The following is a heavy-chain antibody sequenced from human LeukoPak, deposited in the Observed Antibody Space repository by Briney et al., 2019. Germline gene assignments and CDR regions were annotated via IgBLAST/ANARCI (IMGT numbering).Heavy chain of an antibody. Sequence: ASVKVSCKISGYTLTEFSMHGVRQAPGKGLEWMGGFDPEDGKTIYAQKLQGRVTMTEDTSTDTAYMELSGLRSDDTAVYYCAAVEREYFDTSGYFDYWGQGTLVTVSS. CDR2: FDPEDGKT. D-gene: IGHD3-22*01. J-gene: IGHJ4*02. CDR1: GYTLTEFS. V-gene: IGHV1-24*01. CDR3: AAVEREYFDTSGYFDY.